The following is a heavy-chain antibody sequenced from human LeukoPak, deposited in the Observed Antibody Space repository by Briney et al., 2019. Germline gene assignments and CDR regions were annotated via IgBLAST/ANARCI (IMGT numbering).Heavy chain of an antibody. CDR2: ISYDGSNK. J-gene: IGHJ4*02. CDR1: GFTFSNYG. Sequence: GGSLRLSCAASGFTFSNYGMHWVRQAPGKGLEWVAVISYDGSNKYYADSVKGRFTISRDNSKNTLYLQMNSLRAEDTAVYYCARELDTAMAVDYWGQGTLVTVSS. D-gene: IGHD5-18*01. V-gene: IGHV3-30*19. CDR3: ARELDTAMAVDY.